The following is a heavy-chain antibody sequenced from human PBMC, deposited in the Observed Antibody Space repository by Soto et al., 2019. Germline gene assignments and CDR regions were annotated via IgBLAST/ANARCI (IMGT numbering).Heavy chain of an antibody. Sequence: ASVKVSCKASGGTFSSYAISWVRQAPGQGLEWMGGIIPIFGTANYAQKFQGRVTITADESTSTAYMELSSLRSEDTAVYYCASFQSGGGYYYYGMDVWGQGTTVTVSS. V-gene: IGHV1-69*13. CDR3: ASFQSGGGYYYYGMDV. CDR2: IIPIFGTA. CDR1: GGTFSSYA. D-gene: IGHD1-26*01. J-gene: IGHJ6*02.